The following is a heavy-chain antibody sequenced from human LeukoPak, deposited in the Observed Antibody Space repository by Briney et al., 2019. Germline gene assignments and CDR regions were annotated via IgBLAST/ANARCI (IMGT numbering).Heavy chain of an antibody. D-gene: IGHD1-7*01. Sequence: ASVNVSCKASGYTFTSYYIHWVRQAPGQGLEWMAMINPSGGSTSYAQKFQGRVTMTWDTSTSTVYMELSSLRSEDTAVYYCARDRKNWNSSGLDYWGQGTLVTVSS. CDR1: GYTFTSYY. V-gene: IGHV1-46*01. CDR2: INPSGGST. J-gene: IGHJ4*02. CDR3: ARDRKNWNSSGLDY.